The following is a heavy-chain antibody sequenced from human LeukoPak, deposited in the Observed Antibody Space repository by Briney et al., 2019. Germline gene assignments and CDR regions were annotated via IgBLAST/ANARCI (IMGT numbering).Heavy chain of an antibody. J-gene: IGHJ4*02. CDR1: GFTFASYS. V-gene: IGHV3-21*01. CDR3: ARVSGRLERQSDLDY. Sequence: GGSLRLSCAASGFTFASYSMNWVRQAPGKGLEWVSSISGDSTYIYNAGPVKGRFTISRDNAQASLYLQMISLRADDTTVYYCARVSGRLERQSDLDYWGQGTLVIVSS. D-gene: IGHD1-1*01. CDR2: ISGDSTYI.